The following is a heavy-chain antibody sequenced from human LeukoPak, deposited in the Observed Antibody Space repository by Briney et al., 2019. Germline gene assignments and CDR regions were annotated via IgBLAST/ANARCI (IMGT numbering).Heavy chain of an antibody. D-gene: IGHD6-13*01. CDR1: GGSVNSGSYY. CDR3: ARESQDRSSSYDY. CDR2: IYYSGST. J-gene: IGHJ4*02. Sequence: SETLSLTCTVSGGSVNSGSYYWNWIRQPPGKGLEWIGYIYYSGSTNYNPSLKSRVTISVDTSKNQFSLKLSSVTAADTAVYYCARESQDRSSSYDYWGQGTLVTVSS. V-gene: IGHV4-61*01.